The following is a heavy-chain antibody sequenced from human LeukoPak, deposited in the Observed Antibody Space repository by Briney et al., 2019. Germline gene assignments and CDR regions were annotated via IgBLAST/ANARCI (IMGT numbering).Heavy chain of an antibody. CDR1: GFTVGSNY. CDR2: MSSGGTT. D-gene: IGHD1-26*01. CDR3: ATRGALGYYYGMDV. J-gene: IGHJ6*02. V-gene: IGHV3-66*01. Sequence: QTGGSLRLSCAASGFTVGSNYMSWVRQAPGKGLEWVSIMSSGGTTSCADSVKGRFTISRDNSRNTLYLQMNSLRAEDTAVYYCATRGALGYYYGMDVWGQGTTVTVSS.